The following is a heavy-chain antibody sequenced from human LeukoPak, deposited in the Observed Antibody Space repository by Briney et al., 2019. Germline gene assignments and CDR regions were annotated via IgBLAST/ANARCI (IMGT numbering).Heavy chain of an antibody. V-gene: IGHV5-51*01. D-gene: IGHD3-10*01. CDR2: IYPGDSDT. CDR1: GYSFPTYW. Sequence: GESLKISCKGSGYSFPTYWIGWVRQMPGKGLEWMGIIYPGDSDTKYSPSFQGQVTISADKSISTAYLQWRSLKASDTAMYYCARLKAEGSGSYYKAFDYWGQGTLVTVSS. J-gene: IGHJ4*02. CDR3: ARLKAEGSGSYYKAFDY.